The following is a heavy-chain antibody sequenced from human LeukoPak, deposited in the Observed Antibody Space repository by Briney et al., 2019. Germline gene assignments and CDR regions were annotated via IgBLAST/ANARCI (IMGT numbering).Heavy chain of an antibody. J-gene: IGHJ4*02. Sequence: GALRLSCAASGFTFSSYEMNWVRQAPGKGLEWVSYISSSGSTIYYADSVKGRFTISRDNAKNSLYLQMNSLRAEDTAVYYCAKPGELNYDILTGPIDYWGQGTLVTVSS. CDR2: ISSSGSTI. CDR3: AKPGELNYDILTGPIDY. D-gene: IGHD3-9*01. V-gene: IGHV3-48*03. CDR1: GFTFSSYE.